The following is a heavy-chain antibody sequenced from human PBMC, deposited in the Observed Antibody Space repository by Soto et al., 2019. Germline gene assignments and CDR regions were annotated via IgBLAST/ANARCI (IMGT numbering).Heavy chain of an antibody. CDR2: IYYSGST. CDR1: GGSISSYY. Sequence: PSETLSLTCTVSGGSISSYYWSWIRQPPGKGLEWIGYIYYSGSTNYNPSLKSRVTISVDTSKNQFSLKLSSVTAADTAVYYCARASDYDSSGLVATVLDYWGQGTLVTVSS. J-gene: IGHJ4*02. D-gene: IGHD3-22*01. V-gene: IGHV4-59*01. CDR3: ARASDYDSSGLVATVLDY.